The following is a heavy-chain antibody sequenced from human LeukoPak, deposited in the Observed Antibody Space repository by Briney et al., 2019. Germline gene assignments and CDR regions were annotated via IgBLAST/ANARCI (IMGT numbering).Heavy chain of an antibody. CDR3: ARRRRIGGVGTDAFDI. V-gene: IGHV4-61*08. CDR2: IYYSEST. D-gene: IGHD6-13*01. J-gene: IGHJ3*02. CDR1: GGSISSGGYY. Sequence: AETLSLTCTVSGGSISSGGYYWRWIRQPPGKGLEWIVYIYYSESTNYNPSLKSRVTISVDTSKNQFSLKLSSVTAADTAVYYCARRRRIGGVGTDAFDIWGQGTMVTVSS.